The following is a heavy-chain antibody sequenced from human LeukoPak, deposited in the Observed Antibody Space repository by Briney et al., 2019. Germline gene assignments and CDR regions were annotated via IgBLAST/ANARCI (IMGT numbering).Heavy chain of an antibody. D-gene: IGHD3-22*01. Sequence: TGGSLRLSCVASGFTFSNYWMTWVRQAPGKGLEWVANIKQDGSEKYYVDSVKGRFTISRDNAKNSLYLQMNSLRAEDTAVYYCAVETYCYDGSGYLGMDVWGQGTTVTVSS. J-gene: IGHJ6*02. CDR1: GFTFSNYW. CDR2: IKQDGSEK. CDR3: AVETYCYDGSGYLGMDV. V-gene: IGHV3-7*01.